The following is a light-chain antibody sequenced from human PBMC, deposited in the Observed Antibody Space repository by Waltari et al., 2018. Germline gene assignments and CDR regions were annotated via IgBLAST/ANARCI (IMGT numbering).Light chain of an antibody. CDR2: DVT. CDR1: SSDVGGYNY. CDR3: SSYTSGSTVV. Sequence: QSALSQPASVSGSPGQSIAISCTGTSSDVGGYNYVSWYQHQPGKAPKLMISDVTKRPSGVSDRFSGSKSGNTASLTISRLQAADEADYYCSSYTSGSTVVFGGGTKLTVL. J-gene: IGLJ3*02. V-gene: IGLV2-14*03.